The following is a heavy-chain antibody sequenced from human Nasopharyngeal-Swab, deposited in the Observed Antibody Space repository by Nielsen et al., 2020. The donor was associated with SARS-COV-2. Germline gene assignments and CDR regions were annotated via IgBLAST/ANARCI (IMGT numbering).Heavy chain of an antibody. D-gene: IGHD4-11*01. CDR2: INSDGSST. J-gene: IGHJ5*02. V-gene: IGHV3-74*01. CDR3: VKGGYLHDYINYGDWFDP. Sequence: GESLKISCAASGFTFSSYWMHWVRQAPGKGLVWVSRINSDGSSTSYADSVKGRFTISRDNSKNTLYLQMNSLRAEDTALYYCVKGGYLHDYINYGDWFDPWGLGTLVTVSS. CDR1: GFTFSSYW.